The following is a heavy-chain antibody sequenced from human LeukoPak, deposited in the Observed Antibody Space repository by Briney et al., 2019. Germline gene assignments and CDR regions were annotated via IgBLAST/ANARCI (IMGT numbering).Heavy chain of an antibody. CDR3: AISIQAAAIPAFDY. V-gene: IGHV1-2*02. CDR2: INPDRGGT. D-gene: IGHD6-25*01. CDR1: GNTFAGHN. J-gene: IGHJ4*02. Sequence: ASVKVSCKAPGNTFAGHNIHWMRQAPGQGLELMGWINPDRGGTDYARQFQGRVTMTSNTSIRAAYMELSSLVSEDSAVYFCAISIQAAAIPAFDYWGQGTLVTVSS.